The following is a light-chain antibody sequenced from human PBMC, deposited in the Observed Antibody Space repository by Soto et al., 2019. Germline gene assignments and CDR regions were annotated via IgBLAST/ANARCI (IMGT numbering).Light chain of an antibody. CDR1: QSITNNY. CDR2: GVS. Sequence: EIVLTQSPGTLSLSPGERATLSCRASQSITNNYLAWYQQKPGRAHRLLIYGVSSRATGIPDRFSGSGSGTDFNLTISRLEPEDFAMYYCQQYGYLVTFGGGTKVEIK. CDR3: QQYGYLVT. V-gene: IGKV3-20*01. J-gene: IGKJ4*01.